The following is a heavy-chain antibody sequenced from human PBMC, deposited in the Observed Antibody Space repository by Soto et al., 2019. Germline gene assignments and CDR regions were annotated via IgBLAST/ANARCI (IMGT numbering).Heavy chain of an antibody. CDR3: TIAVAGYSDY. V-gene: IGHV3-73*01. J-gene: IGHJ4*02. CDR2: IRSKANSYAT. Sequence: EVQLVESGGGLVQPGGSLKLSCAASGFTFSGSAMHWVRQASGKGLEWVGRIRSKANSYATAYAASVKGRFTISRDDSKNTAYLQMNSLTTEDTAVYYCTIAVAGYSDYWGQGTLVTVSS. D-gene: IGHD6-19*01. CDR1: GFTFSGSA.